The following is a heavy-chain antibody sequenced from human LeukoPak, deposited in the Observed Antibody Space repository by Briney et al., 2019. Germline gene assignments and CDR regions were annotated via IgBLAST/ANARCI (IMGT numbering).Heavy chain of an antibody. CDR1: GYSFTSYW. CDR2: IYPCYSDT. D-gene: IGHD3-10*01. CDR3: ASSAEFGEPPFDY. J-gene: IGHJ4*02. Sequence: GESLKISCKGSGYSFTSYWIGWVRQMPGKCLEWMGIIYPCYSDTRYSPSFQGQVPISADKSISTAYLQWSSLKASDTAMYYCASSAEFGEPPFDYWGQGTLVTVSS. V-gene: IGHV5-51*01.